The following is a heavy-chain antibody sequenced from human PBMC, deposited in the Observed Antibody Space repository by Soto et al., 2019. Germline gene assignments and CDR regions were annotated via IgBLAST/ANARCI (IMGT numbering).Heavy chain of an antibody. J-gene: IGHJ6*02. V-gene: IGHV1-69*08. Sequence: QVQRVQSGAEVKKPGSSVKVSCKASGGTFSSYTISWVRQAPGQGLEWMGRIIHILGIANYAQKFQGRVTITADKSTSTAYMELTSLRSEDTAVYYCSRDRTPRHGMDVWGHGTTVTVSS. CDR2: IIHILGIA. CDR3: SRDRTPRHGMDV. CDR1: GGTFSSYT.